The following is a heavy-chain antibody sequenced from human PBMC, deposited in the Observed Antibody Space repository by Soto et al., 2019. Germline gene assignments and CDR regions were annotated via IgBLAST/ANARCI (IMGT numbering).Heavy chain of an antibody. CDR3: ARDLTYCGGDCYYYGMDV. J-gene: IGHJ6*02. CDR1: GFTFSSYW. V-gene: IGHV3-7*01. CDR2: IKQDGSNK. D-gene: IGHD2-21*01. Sequence: LRLSCAASGFTFSSYWMSWVRQAPGKGLEWVANIKQDGSNKYYADSVKGRFTISRDNSKNTLYLQMNSLRAEDTAVYYCARDLTYCGGDCYYYGMDVWGQGTTVTVSS.